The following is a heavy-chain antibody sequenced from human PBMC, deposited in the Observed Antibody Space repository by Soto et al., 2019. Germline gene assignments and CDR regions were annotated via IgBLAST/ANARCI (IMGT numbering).Heavy chain of an antibody. D-gene: IGHD2-21*02. CDR1: GFTFSDYY. CDR3: ARDNVEVTDSAWWYGMDV. V-gene: IGHV3-11*06. Sequence: QVQLVESGGGLVKPGGPLRLTCAASGFTFSDYYMSWIRQAPGQGLEWVSSISGRSTHTNYADSVKGRFTISRDNAKNSLYLQMNSLRAEDTAVYYCARDNVEVTDSAWWYGMDVWGQGTTVTVSS. CDR2: ISGRSTHT. J-gene: IGHJ6*02.